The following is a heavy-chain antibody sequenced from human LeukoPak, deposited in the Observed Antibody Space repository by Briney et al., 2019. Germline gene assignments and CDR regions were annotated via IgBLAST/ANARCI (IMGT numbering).Heavy chain of an antibody. J-gene: IGHJ4*02. CDR1: GYTFTDYY. V-gene: IGHV1-2*02. D-gene: IGHD4-17*01. CDR2: INPNSGGT. CDR3: ARLPYGDTDY. Sequence: ASVKVFCKASGYTFTDYYMHWVRQATGQGLEWMGWINPNSGGTNYAQKFQGRVTMTRDTSISTAYMELGGLRSDDTAVYYCARLPYGDTDYWGQGTLVTVSS.